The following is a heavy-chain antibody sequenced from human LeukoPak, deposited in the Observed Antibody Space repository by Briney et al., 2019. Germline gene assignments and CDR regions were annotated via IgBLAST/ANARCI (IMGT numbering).Heavy chain of an antibody. CDR2: MNPNSGNT. V-gene: IGHV1-8*01. CDR3: ATSHSWELLYDY. CDR1: GYTFTSYD. J-gene: IGHJ4*02. Sequence: ASVKVSCKASGYTFTSYDINWVRQATGQGLEWMGWMNPNSGNTGYAQKFQGRVTMTRNTSISTAYMELSSLRSEDTAVYYRATSHSWELLYDYWGQGTLVTVSS. D-gene: IGHD1-26*01.